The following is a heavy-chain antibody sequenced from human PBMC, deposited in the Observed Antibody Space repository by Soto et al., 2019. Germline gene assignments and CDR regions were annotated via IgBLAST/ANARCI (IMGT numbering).Heavy chain of an antibody. CDR2: IYPGDSDT. Sequence: PGESLKICCEGSGYTFRSYWIGWVRQMPGQGLEWMGIIYPGDSDTKYNPSFQGQVTISADKSINTAFLQWSSLKASDTAMSYCARLTGLPHYISMDVWGRGTTVTVSS. CDR1: GYTFRSYW. D-gene: IGHD3-9*01. J-gene: IGHJ6*02. V-gene: IGHV5-51*01. CDR3: ARLTGLPHYISMDV.